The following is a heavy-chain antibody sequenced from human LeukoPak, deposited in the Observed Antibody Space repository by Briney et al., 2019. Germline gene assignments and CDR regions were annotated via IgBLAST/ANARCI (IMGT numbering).Heavy chain of an antibody. CDR1: GFTFSSYA. V-gene: IGHV3-48*01. CDR2: ISRSHSPT. D-gene: IGHD3-22*01. Sequence: LPGGSLRLSCAASGFTFSSYAMSWVRQAPGKGLEWLSYISRSHSPTYYADSVKGRFTISRDNAKNSLYLHMNSLRADDTAVYYCVRAWDNSGYYQFAPWGQGNLVTVSS. CDR3: VRAWDNSGYYQFAP. J-gene: IGHJ5*02.